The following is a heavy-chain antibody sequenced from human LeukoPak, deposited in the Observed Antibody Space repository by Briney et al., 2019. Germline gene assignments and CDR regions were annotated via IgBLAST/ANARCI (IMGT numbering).Heavy chain of an antibody. J-gene: IGHJ4*02. Sequence: GGSLRLSCAASGSTFSSYAMSWVRQAPGKGLEWVSAISGSGGSTYYADSVKGRFTISRDNSKNTLYLQMNSLRAEDTAVYYCAKQKDIVVVIATFDYWGQGTLVTVSS. V-gene: IGHV3-23*01. CDR1: GSTFSSYA. D-gene: IGHD2-21*01. CDR3: AKQKDIVVVIATFDY. CDR2: ISGSGGST.